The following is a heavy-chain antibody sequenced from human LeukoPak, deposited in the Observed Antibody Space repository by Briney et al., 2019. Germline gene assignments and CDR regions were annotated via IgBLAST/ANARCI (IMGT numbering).Heavy chain of an antibody. J-gene: IGHJ6*02. Sequence: GGSLRLSCVASGFTFSSYGVSWVRQATGKGMEWVSVISGSGRSTDYADSVKGRFTISRDNSKDTVYLQMNSLRAEDAAVYYCAKDIRAQLWRTYYYGMDVWGQGTTVTVSS. D-gene: IGHD5-24*01. CDR3: AKDIRAQLWRTYYYGMDV. CDR1: GFTFSSYG. V-gene: IGHV3-23*01. CDR2: ISGSGRST.